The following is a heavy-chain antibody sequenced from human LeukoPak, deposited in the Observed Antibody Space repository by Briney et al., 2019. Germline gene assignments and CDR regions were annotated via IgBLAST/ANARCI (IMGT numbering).Heavy chain of an antibody. V-gene: IGHV6-1*01. CDR1: GDSVSSNSAA. Sequence: SQTLSLTCAISGDSVSSNSAAWDWIRQSPSRGLEWLGRTYYRSKWYNDYAVSVKSRITINPDTSKNQFSLQLNSVTPEDTAVYYCARDFSGQQLVLDAFDIWGQGTMVTVSS. J-gene: IGHJ3*02. D-gene: IGHD6-13*01. CDR2: TYYRSKWYN. CDR3: ARDFSGQQLVLDAFDI.